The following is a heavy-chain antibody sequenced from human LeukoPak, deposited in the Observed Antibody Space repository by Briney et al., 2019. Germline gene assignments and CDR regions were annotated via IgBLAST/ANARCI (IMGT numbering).Heavy chain of an antibody. CDR1: GFTFSNAW. CDR2: IKSKTDGGTT. V-gene: IGHV3-15*01. D-gene: IGHD3-22*01. Sequence: GGSLRLSCAASGFTFSNAWMSWVRQAPGKGLEWVGRIKSKTDGGTTDYAAPVKGRFTISRDDSKNTLYLQMNSLKTEDTAVYYCAKDPTDFDSSGQTYFDYWGQGTLVTVSS. J-gene: IGHJ4*02. CDR3: AKDPTDFDSSGQTYFDY.